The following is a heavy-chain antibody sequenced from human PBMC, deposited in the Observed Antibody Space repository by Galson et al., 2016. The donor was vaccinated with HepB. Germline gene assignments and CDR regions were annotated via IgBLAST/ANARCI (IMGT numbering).Heavy chain of an antibody. J-gene: IGHJ4*02. V-gene: IGHV3-30*04. CDR1: GFTFSRYA. Sequence: SLRLSCAASGFTFSRYAIHWVRQAPGKGLEWVALIPYDASNGYYRDSVKGRFTISRDNSKNTVYLQMDSLRAEDTAVYFCARSPPYDSWSGYHYVPFDYWGQGTLVTVST. CDR2: IPYDASNG. CDR3: ARSPPYDSWSGYHYVPFDY. D-gene: IGHD3-3*01.